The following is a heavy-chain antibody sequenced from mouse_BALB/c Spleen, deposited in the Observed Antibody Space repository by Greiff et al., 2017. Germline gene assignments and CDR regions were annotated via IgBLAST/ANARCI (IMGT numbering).Heavy chain of an antibody. CDR1: GFDFSRYW. D-gene: IGHD2-14*01. J-gene: IGHJ2*01. CDR2: INPDSSTI. Sequence: EVKLMESGGGLVQPGGSLKLSCAASGFDFSRYWMSWVRQAPGKGLEWIGEINPDSSTINYTPSLKDKFIISRDNAKNTLYLQMSNVRSEDTAMYYCARDRGYDLVDYWGQGTTLTVSS. CDR3: ARDRGYDLVDY. V-gene: IGHV4-1*02.